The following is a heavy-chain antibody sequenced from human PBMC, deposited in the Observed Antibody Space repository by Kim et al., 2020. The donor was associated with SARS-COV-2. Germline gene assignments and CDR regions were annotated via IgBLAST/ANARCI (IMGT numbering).Heavy chain of an antibody. J-gene: IGHJ5*02. CDR1: GYSFTSYW. D-gene: IGHD6-6*01. V-gene: IGHV5-51*01. Sequence: GESLKISCKGSGYSFTSYWIGWVRQMPGKGLEWMGIIYPGDSDTRYSPSFQGQVTISADKSISTAYLQWSSLKASDTAMYYCARVTRTEEYSSTIPGWFDPWGQGTLVTVSS. CDR3: ARVTRTEEYSSTIPGWFDP. CDR2: IYPGDSDT.